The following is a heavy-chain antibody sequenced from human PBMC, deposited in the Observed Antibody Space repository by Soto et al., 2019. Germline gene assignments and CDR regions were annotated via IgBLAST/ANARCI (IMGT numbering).Heavy chain of an antibody. V-gene: IGHV1-46*01. D-gene: IGHD1-26*01. J-gene: IGHJ4*02. Sequence: QVVQSGAEVKRPGASVKVGCETTGYDFSNYNVVWVRKAPGQGLEWMGIIRPSDGITRYAQRFHDRVTLTRDTSTSTVFMEIRGLTYEDTAIDYCARDWALKVGRTRTVNAYWGQGTLVTVSS. CDR2: IRPSDGIT. CDR1: GYDFSNYN. CDR3: ARDWALKVGRTRTVNAY.